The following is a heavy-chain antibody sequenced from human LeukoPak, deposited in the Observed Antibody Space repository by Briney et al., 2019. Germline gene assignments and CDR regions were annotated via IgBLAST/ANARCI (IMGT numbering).Heavy chain of an antibody. J-gene: IGHJ6*02. CDR2: ISWNSGSI. CDR1: GFTFYDYA. CDR3: AKASYYYDSSGYPYGMDV. D-gene: IGHD3-22*01. V-gene: IGHV3-9*01. Sequence: GGSLRLSCSASGFTFYDYAMHWVRPAPGKGLEWVSGISWNSGSIGYADSVKGRFTISRDNAKNSLYLQMNSLRAEDTALYYCAKASYYYDSSGYPYGMDVWGQGTTVTVSS.